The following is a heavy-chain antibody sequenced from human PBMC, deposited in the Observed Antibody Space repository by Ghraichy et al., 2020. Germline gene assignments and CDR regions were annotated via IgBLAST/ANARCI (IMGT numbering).Heavy chain of an antibody. CDR2: ISASGGST. V-gene: IGHV3-23*01. CDR1: GFTFSSYA. D-gene: IGHD3-3*01. J-gene: IGHJ5*02. CDR3: AKIPQIFGVIGWFDP. Sequence: SCAASGFTFSSYAMSWVRQAPGKGLEWVSAISASGGSTFYADSVKGRFTISRDNYKNTLYLQVKSLRAEDTAVYYCAKIPQIFGVIGWFDPWGQGILVTVSS.